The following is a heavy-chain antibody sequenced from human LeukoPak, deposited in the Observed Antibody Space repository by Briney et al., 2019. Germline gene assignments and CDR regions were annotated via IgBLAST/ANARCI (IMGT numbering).Heavy chain of an antibody. V-gene: IGHV3-21*01. CDR2: ISSSSSYI. D-gene: IGHD5-24*01. Sequence: GSLRLSCAASGFTFSSYSMNWVRQAPGKGLEWVSSISSSSSYIYYADSVKGRFTISRDNAKNSLYLQMNSLRAEDTAVYYCAREWLQLRGFDYWGQGTLVTVSS. J-gene: IGHJ4*02. CDR3: AREWLQLRGFDY. CDR1: GFTFSSYS.